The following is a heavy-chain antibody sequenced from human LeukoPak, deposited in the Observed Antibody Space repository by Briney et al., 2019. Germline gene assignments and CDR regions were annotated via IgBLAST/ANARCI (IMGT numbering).Heavy chain of an antibody. J-gene: IGHJ4*02. CDR1: GFTFSSYA. CDR3: AKGSSSWYTGVYDY. D-gene: IGHD6-13*01. Sequence: PGGSLRLSCAASGFTFSSYAMSWVRQAPGKGLDWVSAISGSGGSTYYADSVKGRFTISRDNSKNTLYLQMNSLRAEDTAVYYCAKGSSSWYTGVYDYWGQGTLVTVSS. CDR2: ISGSGGST. V-gene: IGHV3-23*01.